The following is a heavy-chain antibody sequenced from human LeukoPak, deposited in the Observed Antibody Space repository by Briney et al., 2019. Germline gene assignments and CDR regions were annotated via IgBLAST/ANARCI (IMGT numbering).Heavy chain of an antibody. D-gene: IGHD5-18*01. Sequence: GGSLRLSCAASGFTVSTNCMTWVRQAPGKGLEWVSTIYSGGTTYYSDSVMGRFTISRHNSRNTLYLQMNSLRAEDTAVYYCARVDTVMAYYFDLWGQGTLVTVSS. J-gene: IGHJ4*02. V-gene: IGHV3-53*04. CDR2: IYSGGTT. CDR3: ARVDTVMAYYFDL. CDR1: GFTVSTNC.